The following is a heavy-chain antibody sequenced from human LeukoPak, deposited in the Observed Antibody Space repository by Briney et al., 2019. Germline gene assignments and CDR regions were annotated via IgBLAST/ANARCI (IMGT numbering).Heavy chain of an antibody. CDR2: IYSSGSA. CDR3: GRGGNSGDSSYHFEY. Sequence: PSETLSLTWTVACASINRYYWSLVRQLPGKGLEWIAYIYSSGSADYNPSLKSRVTISVDPSRTQFSLRLHSVTRADMAVYYLGRGGNSGDSSYHFEYWGQGTLVTVSA. J-gene: IGHJ4*02. D-gene: IGHD2-21*01. CDR1: CASINRYY. V-gene: IGHV4-59*01.